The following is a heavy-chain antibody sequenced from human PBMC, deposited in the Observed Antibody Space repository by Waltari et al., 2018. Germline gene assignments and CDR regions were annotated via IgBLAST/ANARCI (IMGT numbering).Heavy chain of an antibody. V-gene: IGHV4-31*03. CDR2: IYYSGST. J-gene: IGHJ4*02. CDR3: ARFSWAVAGKVYFDY. D-gene: IGHD6-19*01. CDR1: GGSISSGGYY. Sequence: QVQLQESGPGLVKPSQTLSLTCTVSGGSISSGGYYWSWLRQHPGKGLEWIGYIYYSGSTYYNPSLKSRVTISVDTSKNQFSLKLSSVTAADTAVYYCARFSWAVAGKVYFDYWGQGTLVTVSS.